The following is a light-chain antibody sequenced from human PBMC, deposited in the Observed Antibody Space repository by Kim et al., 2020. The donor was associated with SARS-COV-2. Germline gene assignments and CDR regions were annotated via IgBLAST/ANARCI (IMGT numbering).Light chain of an antibody. J-gene: IGLJ2*01. V-gene: IGLV1-44*01. Sequence: QNIIISCSGRTSNIGSNTVNWYQQLPGTAPQLLIYSNDQRPSGVPDRFSASKSGNSASLAITGLQSDDEADYFCAVWDDTLSGVAFGGGTKLTVL. CDR2: SND. CDR1: TSNIGSNT. CDR3: AVWDDTLSGVA.